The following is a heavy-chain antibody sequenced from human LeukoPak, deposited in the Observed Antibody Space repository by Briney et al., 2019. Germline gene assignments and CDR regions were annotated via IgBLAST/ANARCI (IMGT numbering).Heavy chain of an antibody. CDR2: INTDGSHT. V-gene: IGHV3-74*01. CDR1: GFTFNNYW. J-gene: IGHJ4*02. D-gene: IGHD3-16*02. Sequence: PGGSLRLSCAASGFTFNNYWMHWVRQAPGKGLVWVSRINTDGSHTNYADSVKGRFTFSRDNSKNTLYLQMGSLRAEDMAVYYCTRGPGYDYVWGSFRADYWGQGTLVTVSS. CDR3: TRGPGYDYVWGSFRADY.